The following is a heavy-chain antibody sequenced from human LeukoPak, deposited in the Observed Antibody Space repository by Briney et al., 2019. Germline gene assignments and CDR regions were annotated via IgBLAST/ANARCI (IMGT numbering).Heavy chain of an antibody. J-gene: IGHJ4*03. CDR2: IYHSGNT. Sequence: WETLRLTCNVSGASMSSNYCSWIRQPPGKGLEWIGYIYHSGNTNYSPSLESRVTMSVDESKNQFSMRVHFVSAADTAVYYCASTRRAAVAGRFDSWGQRDP. V-gene: IGHV4-4*09. D-gene: IGHD6-19*01. CDR3: ASTRRAAVAGRFDS. CDR1: GASMSSNY.